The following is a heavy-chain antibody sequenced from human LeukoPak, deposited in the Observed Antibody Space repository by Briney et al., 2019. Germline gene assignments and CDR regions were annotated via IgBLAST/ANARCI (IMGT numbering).Heavy chain of an antibody. CDR2: INHSGST. CDR1: GGSFSGYY. D-gene: IGHD3-16*01. CDR3: ARSGGGFLDY. V-gene: IGHV4-34*01. J-gene: IGHJ4*02. Sequence: SETLSLTCAVYGGSFSGYYWSWFRQPPGKGVEWIGEINHSGSTNYNPSLKSRVTISVDTSKNQFSLKLSTVTAADTAVYCCARSGGGFLDYWGQGTLVTVSS.